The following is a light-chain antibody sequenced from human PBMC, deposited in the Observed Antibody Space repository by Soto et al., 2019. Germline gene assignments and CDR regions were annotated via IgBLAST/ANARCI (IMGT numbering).Light chain of an antibody. Sequence: EIVMTQSPATLSVSPGERATLSCRASQSVSSNLAWYQQKPGQAPRFLIYGASTRATGIPARFSGSGSGTEFTLTISSLQSEDFAVYYCKQYNNWPPWTFGQGTKVDI. J-gene: IGKJ1*01. CDR2: GAS. V-gene: IGKV3-15*01. CDR3: KQYNNWPPWT. CDR1: QSVSSN.